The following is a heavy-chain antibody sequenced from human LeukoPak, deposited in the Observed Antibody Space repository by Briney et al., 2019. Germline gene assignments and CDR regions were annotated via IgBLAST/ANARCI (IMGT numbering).Heavy chain of an antibody. CDR3: AKVPGGASGYDYWFDP. J-gene: IGHJ5*02. V-gene: IGHV3-30-3*01. Sequence: PGRSLRLSCAASGFTFSSYAMHWVRQAPGKGLEWVAVISYDGSNKYYADSVKGRFTISRDNSKNTLYLQMNSLRAEDTAVYYCAKVPGGASGYDYWFDPWGQGTLVTVSS. CDR2: ISYDGSNK. CDR1: GFTFSSYA. D-gene: IGHD5-12*01.